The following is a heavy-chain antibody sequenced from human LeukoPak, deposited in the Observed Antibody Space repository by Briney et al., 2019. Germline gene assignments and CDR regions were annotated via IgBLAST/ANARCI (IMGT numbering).Heavy chain of an antibody. V-gene: IGHV4-34*01. D-gene: IGHD2-2*01. J-gene: IGHJ4*02. CDR2: INHSGST. CDR3: ARGINIVVVPAASRFDC. CDR1: GGSISSYY. Sequence: SETLSLTCTVSGGSISSYYWSWIRQPPGKGLEWIGEINHSGSTNYNPSLKSRVTISVDTSKNQFSLKLSSVTAADTAVYYCARGINIVVVPAASRFDCWGQGTLVTVSS.